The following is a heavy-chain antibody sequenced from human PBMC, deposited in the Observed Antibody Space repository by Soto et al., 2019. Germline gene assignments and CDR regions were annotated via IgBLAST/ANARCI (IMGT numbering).Heavy chain of an antibody. CDR1: SGSISSRNL. V-gene: IGHV4-4*02. D-gene: IGHD1-1*01. CDR3: ATQTYSYNWHH. CDR2: ISHSGRT. Sequence: SETLSLTCGVSSGSISSRNLWSWVRQPPGKGLEWIGEISHSGRTNYNPSLESRVTMSVDKSRNQFYLKLNFVTAADTAVYYCATQTYSYNWHHWGQGTLVTVSS. J-gene: IGHJ5*02.